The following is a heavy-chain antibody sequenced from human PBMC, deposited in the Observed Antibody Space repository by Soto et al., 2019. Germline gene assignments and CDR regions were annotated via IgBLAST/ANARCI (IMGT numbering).Heavy chain of an antibody. V-gene: IGHV1-2*04. D-gene: IGHD3-10*01. J-gene: IGHJ6*02. Sequence: GASVNVSCTASGYTFTGYYRHWVRQAPGQGLEWMGWINPNSGGTNYAQKFQGWITMTRHTSISTAYMELSRLRSEDTAVYYCAAETYGSWEYGMDVWGQGTTVTVSS. CDR2: INPNSGGT. CDR3: AAETYGSWEYGMDV. CDR1: GYTFTGYY.